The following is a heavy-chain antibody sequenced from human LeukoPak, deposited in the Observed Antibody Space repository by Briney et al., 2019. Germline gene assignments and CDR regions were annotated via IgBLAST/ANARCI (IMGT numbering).Heavy chain of an antibody. CDR3: ATDDYGPAGY. Sequence: GGSLRLSCAASGFTFSSYNMNWVRQAPGKGLEWVANMNRDGTEIYYVDSVRGRFTISRDNAKSSVYLHMSSLRVEDTAVYYCATDDYGPAGYGGQGTLVTVSS. V-gene: IGHV3-7*03. J-gene: IGHJ4*02. D-gene: IGHD4-17*01. CDR1: GFTFSSYN. CDR2: MNRDGTEI.